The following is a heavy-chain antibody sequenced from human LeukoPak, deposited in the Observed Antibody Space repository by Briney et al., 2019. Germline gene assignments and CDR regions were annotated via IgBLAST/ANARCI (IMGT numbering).Heavy chain of an antibody. CDR1: GFTFSSYA. V-gene: IGHV3-23*01. Sequence: PGGTLRLSCAASGFTFSSYAMSWVRQAPGKGLEWVSAISGSGGSTYHADSVKGRFTISRDNAKNSLYLQMNSLRVEDTAVYYCAYLNSHAFDIWGQGTVVTVSS. J-gene: IGHJ3*02. CDR3: AYLNSHAFDI. D-gene: IGHD1-7*01. CDR2: ISGSGGST.